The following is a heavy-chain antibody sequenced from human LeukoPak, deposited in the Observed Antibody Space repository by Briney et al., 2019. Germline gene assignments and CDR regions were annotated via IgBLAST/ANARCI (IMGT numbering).Heavy chain of an antibody. CDR3: ARGDSYNNWFDP. CDR1: GGSISSYY. CDR2: VYYSGST. D-gene: IGHD5-18*01. J-gene: IGHJ5*02. V-gene: IGHV4-59*01. Sequence: NPSETLSLTCTVSGGSISSYYWSWIRQPPGKGLEWIGYVYYSGSTNYNPSLKSRVTISVDTSKNQFSLKLSSVTAADTAVYYCARGDSYNNWFDPWGQGTLVTVSS.